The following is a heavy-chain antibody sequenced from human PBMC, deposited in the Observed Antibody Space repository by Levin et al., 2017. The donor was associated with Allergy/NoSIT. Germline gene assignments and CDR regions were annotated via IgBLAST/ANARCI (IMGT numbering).Heavy chain of an antibody. CDR3: AREVLINYYGSGSYYYFDY. J-gene: IGHJ4*02. CDR2: IIYISGTA. CDR1: GGTFSSYA. D-gene: IGHD3-10*01. V-gene: IGHV1-69*06. Sequence: ASVKVSCKASGGTFSSYAISWVRQAPGQGLEWMGGIIYISGTANYAQKFQGRVTITADKSTSTGYMQLSSLRSADTAVYYCAREVLINYYGSGSYYYFDYWGQGTLVTVSS.